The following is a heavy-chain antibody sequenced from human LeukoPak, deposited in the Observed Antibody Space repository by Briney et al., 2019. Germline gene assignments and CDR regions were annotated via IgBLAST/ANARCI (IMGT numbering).Heavy chain of an antibody. J-gene: IGHJ5*02. V-gene: IGHV1-69*06. CDR1: GGTFSSYA. Sequence: GASVKVSCKASGGTFSSYAISWVRQAPGQGLEWMGGIIPIFGTANYAQKFQGRVTITADKSTSTAYMELSSLRSEDTAVYYCARATTIFGVVIRWFDPWGQGTLVTVSS. CDR3: ARATTIFGVVIRWFDP. D-gene: IGHD3-3*01. CDR2: IIPIFGTA.